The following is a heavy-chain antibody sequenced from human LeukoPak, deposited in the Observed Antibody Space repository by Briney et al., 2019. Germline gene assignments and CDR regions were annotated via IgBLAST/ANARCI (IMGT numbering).Heavy chain of an antibody. CDR2: FDPEDGET. CDR1: GYTLTELS. V-gene: IGHV1-24*01. CDR3: VCVVVPAAISAEYFQH. D-gene: IGHD2-2*01. J-gene: IGHJ1*01. Sequence: ASVKVSCKVSGYTLTELSMHWVRQAPGKGLEWMGGFDPEDGETIYAQKFQGRVTMTEDTSTDTAYMELSSLRSEDTAVYYCVCVVVPAAISAEYFQHWGQGTLVTVSS.